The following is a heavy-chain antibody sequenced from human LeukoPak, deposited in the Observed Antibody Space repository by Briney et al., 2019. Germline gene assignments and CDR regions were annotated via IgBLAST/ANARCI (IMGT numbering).Heavy chain of an antibody. J-gene: IGHJ6*02. CDR2: INTDGRST. D-gene: IGHD3-22*01. Sequence: PGGSLRLSCAASGFTFSSHWMHWVRQAPGKGLVWVSRINTDGRSTSYADSVKGRFTISRDNAKNTLYLQMNSLRAEDTAVYYCTRDSYDRSGYYYGMDVWGQGTTVTVSS. CDR1: GFTFSSHW. CDR3: TRDSYDRSGYYYGMDV. V-gene: IGHV3-74*01.